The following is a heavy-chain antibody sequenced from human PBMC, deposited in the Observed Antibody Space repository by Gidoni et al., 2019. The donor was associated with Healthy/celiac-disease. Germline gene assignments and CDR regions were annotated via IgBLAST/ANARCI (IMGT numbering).Heavy chain of an antibody. Sequence: QVQLVESGGGVVQPGRSLRLSCAASGSTVSSYAIHGVRQAPGKGLEWVAVISYDGSNKYYADSVKGRFTISRDNSKNTLYLQMNSLRAEDTAVYYCARTLHPTTYYYDSSGYYLDYWGQGTLVTVSS. CDR3: ARTLHPTTYYYDSSGYYLDY. V-gene: IGHV3-30-3*01. J-gene: IGHJ4*02. CDR2: ISYDGSNK. D-gene: IGHD3-22*01. CDR1: GSTVSSYA.